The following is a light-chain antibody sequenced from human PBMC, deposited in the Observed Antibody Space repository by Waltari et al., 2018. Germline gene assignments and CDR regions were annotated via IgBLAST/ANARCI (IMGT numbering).Light chain of an antibody. J-gene: IGKJ2*01. CDR2: DAS. CDR1: QDISNA. Sequence: AVQLTQSPSSLSASVGDRVSITCRASQDISNALAWYQQKAGKPPKLLIYDASTLESGVPSKFSGSGSGTYFTLTISILQPEDFATYYCQHFNSYPPWTFGQGTNLEI. CDR3: QHFNSYPPWT. V-gene: IGKV1-13*02.